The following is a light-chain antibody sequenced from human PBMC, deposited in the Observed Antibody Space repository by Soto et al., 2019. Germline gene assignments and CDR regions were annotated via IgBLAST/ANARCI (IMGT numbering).Light chain of an antibody. CDR1: SSDVGSYNL. V-gene: IGLV2-23*02. Sequence: QSALTQPASVSGSPGQSITISSTGTSSDVGSYNLVSWYQQHPGKAPKLMIYEVSKRPSGVSNRFSGSKSGNTASLTISGLQAEDEADYYCCSYAGSSPAVFGGGTQLTVL. CDR3: CSYAGSSPAV. CDR2: EVS. J-gene: IGLJ7*01.